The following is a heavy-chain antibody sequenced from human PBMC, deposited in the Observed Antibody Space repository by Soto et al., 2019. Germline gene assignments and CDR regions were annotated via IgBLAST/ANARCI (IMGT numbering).Heavy chain of an antibody. CDR1: GGTFSSYT. V-gene: IGHV1-69*02. J-gene: IGHJ3*02. Sequence: QVQLVRSGAEVKKPGSSVKVSCKASGGTFSSYTISWVRQAPGQGLEWMGRIIPILGIANYAQKFQGRVTITADKSTSTAYMELSSLISEDTAVYYCAQNEGRDAFDIWGQGTMVTVSS. CDR3: AQNEGRDAFDI. D-gene: IGHD1-1*01. CDR2: IIPILGIA.